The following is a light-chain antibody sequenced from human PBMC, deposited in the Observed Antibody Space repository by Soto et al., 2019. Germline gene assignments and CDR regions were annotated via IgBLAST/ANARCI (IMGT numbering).Light chain of an antibody. CDR3: SSYAGSNNFCV. Sequence: QSVLTHPPSASGSPGQSGTVSCTGTSSDVGGYNYVSWYQQHPGKAPKLIIYEVSERPSGVPDRFSGSKSGDTASLTVSGLQAEDEADYYCSSYAGSNNFCVFGTGTKSPS. V-gene: IGLV2-8*01. CDR1: SSDVGGYNY. CDR2: EVS. J-gene: IGLJ1*01.